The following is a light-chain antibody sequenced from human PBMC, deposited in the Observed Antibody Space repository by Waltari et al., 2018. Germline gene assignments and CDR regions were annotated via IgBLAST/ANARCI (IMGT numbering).Light chain of an antibody. J-gene: IGLJ1*01. CDR1: SSDVGGYNF. Sequence: QSALTQPASASGSPGQSITISSTGTSSDVGGYNFVSWYQQHPGKAPKLMIYDVINRPSGVSSRFSGSKSGNTASLTISGLQAEDEAYYYCYSYTTSSTYVFGTGTQVTVL. CDR3: YSYTTSSTYV. V-gene: IGLV2-14*03. CDR2: DVI.